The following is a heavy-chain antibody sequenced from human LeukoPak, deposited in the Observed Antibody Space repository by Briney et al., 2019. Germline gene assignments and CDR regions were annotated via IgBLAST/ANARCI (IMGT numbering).Heavy chain of an antibody. CDR3: ARQPLAYYDSSGYCFDY. D-gene: IGHD3-22*01. V-gene: IGHV4-4*09. J-gene: IGHJ4*02. Sequence: SETLSLTCTASDGSISSYYWSWIRQPPGKGLEWIGYIYTSVSTNYNPSLKSRVTISVDTSKNQFSLKLSSVTAADTAVYYCARQPLAYYDSSGYCFDYWGQGTLVTFSS. CDR2: IYTSVST. CDR1: DGSISSYY.